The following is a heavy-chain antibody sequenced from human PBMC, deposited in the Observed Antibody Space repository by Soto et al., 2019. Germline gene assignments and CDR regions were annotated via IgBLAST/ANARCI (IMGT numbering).Heavy chain of an antibody. CDR1: GYTFTSYA. D-gene: IGHD6-19*01. CDR2: INAGNGNT. V-gene: IGHV1-3*01. CDR3: AKDGETKQWLRYFDY. Sequence: ASVKVSCKASGYTFTSYAMHWVRQAPGQRLEWMGWINAGNGNTKYSQKFQGRVTITRDTSASTAYMELNSLRAEDTAVYYCAKDGETKQWLRYFDYWGQGTLVTVSS. J-gene: IGHJ4*02.